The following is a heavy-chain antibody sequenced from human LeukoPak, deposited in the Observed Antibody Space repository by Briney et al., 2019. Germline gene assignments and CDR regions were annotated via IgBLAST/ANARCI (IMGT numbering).Heavy chain of an antibody. J-gene: IGHJ4*02. CDR1: QFTFSSYG. Sequence: PGGSLRLSCTASQFTFSSYGMNWVRQAPGKGLEWVSYISSAGSPIYYADSVKGRFTISRDNAKNSLSLQMNSLRADDTAVYYCARDVSGYDPGRFDYWGQGSLVTVSS. CDR2: ISSAGSPI. CDR3: ARDVSGYDPGRFDY. V-gene: IGHV3-48*03. D-gene: IGHD5-12*01.